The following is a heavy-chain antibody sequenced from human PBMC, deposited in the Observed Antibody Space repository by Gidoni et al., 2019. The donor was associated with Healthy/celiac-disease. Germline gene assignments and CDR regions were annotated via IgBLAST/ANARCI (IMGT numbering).Heavy chain of an antibody. CDR2: ISYDGSNK. Sequence: QVQLVESGGGVVQPGRSLRLSCAASGFTFSSYGMHWVRQAPGKGLEWVAVISYDGSNKYYADSVKGRFTISRDNSKNTLYLQMNSLRAEDTAVYYCAKDRGYYDSSGLDYWGQGTLVTVSS. V-gene: IGHV3-30*18. D-gene: IGHD3-22*01. J-gene: IGHJ4*02. CDR1: GFTFSSYG. CDR3: AKDRGYYDSSGLDY.